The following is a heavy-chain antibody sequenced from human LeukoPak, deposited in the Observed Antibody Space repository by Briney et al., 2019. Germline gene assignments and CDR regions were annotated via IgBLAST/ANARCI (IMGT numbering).Heavy chain of an antibody. D-gene: IGHD3-10*01. V-gene: IGHV4-34*01. CDR3: ARQARGALHWFDP. Sequence: PSETLSLTCAVYGGSFSGYYWSWIRQPPGKGLEWIGEINHSGSTNYNPSLKSRVTISVDTSKNQFSLKLSSVTAADTAVYYCARQARGALHWFDPWGQGTLVTVSS. J-gene: IGHJ5*02. CDR2: INHSGST. CDR1: GGSFSGYY.